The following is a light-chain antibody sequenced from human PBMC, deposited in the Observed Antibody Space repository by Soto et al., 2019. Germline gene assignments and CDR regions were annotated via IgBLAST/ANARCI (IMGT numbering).Light chain of an antibody. J-gene: IGKJ1*01. Sequence: DIQMTQSPSSLSASVGDRVTITCRASQTITNYLNWYQQKPGKAPKLLIYAASTLLSGVPSRFTGGGSGTDFTLTIDSLQPEYFATYFCQQSYSSPWTFGQGTKVEI. CDR2: AAS. V-gene: IGKV1-39*01. CDR1: QTITNY. CDR3: QQSYSSPWT.